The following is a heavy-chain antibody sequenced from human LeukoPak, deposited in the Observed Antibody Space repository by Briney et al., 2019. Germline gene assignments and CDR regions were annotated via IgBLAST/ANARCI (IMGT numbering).Heavy chain of an antibody. CDR3: ARGFGGGYDFFDY. Sequence: SVKVSCKASGYTSTSYGISWVRQAPGQGLEWMGGIIPIFGTANYAQKFQGRVTITADKSTSTAYMELSSLRSEDTAVYYCARGFGGGYDFFDYWGQGTLVTVSS. V-gene: IGHV1-69*06. J-gene: IGHJ4*02. CDR2: IIPIFGTA. CDR1: GYTSTSYG. D-gene: IGHD5-12*01.